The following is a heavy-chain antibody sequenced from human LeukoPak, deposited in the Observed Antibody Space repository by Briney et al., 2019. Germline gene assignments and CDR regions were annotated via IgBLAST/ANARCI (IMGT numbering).Heavy chain of an antibody. CDR3: ARSRLRLDAFDI. CDR2: IFYSGST. CDR1: GGSISNYY. V-gene: IGHV4-59*08. D-gene: IGHD4-17*01. J-gene: IGHJ3*02. Sequence: PSETLSLTCTVSGGSISNYYWSWIRQPPGKGLEWIGYIFYSGSTNYNPSLESRVTISVDTSKNQFSLKLSSLTAADTAVYYCARSRLRLDAFDIWGQGTMVTVSS.